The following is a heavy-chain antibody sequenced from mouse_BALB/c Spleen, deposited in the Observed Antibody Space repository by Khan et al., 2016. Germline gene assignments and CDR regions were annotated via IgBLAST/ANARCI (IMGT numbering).Heavy chain of an antibody. V-gene: IGHV1-7*01. Sequence: VQLQESGAELAKPGASVKMSCKASGYTFTSYWMHWVKQRPGQGLEWIGYINPSTGYTEYNQKFKDKATLTADKSSSTAYMQLSSLTSEDSAVYYSARSDSSYWYFDVWGAGTTVTVSS. CDR2: INPSTGYT. CDR3: ARSDSSYWYFDV. D-gene: IGHD1-1*01. J-gene: IGHJ1*01. CDR1: GYTFTSYW.